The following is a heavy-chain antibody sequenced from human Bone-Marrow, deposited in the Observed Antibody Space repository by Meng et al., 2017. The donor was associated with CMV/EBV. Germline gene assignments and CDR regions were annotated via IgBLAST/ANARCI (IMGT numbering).Heavy chain of an antibody. V-gene: IGHV3-23*01. Sequence: ACGFSFSNYAMSWVRQAPGKGLEWVSTITSSGGSTYHADSVKGRFTISRDNSKNTLYLQMNSLRAEDTAVYYCAKGPWSGSYFFSDYWGQGTLVTVSS. CDR3: AKGPWSGSYFFSDY. CDR2: ITSSGGST. J-gene: IGHJ4*02. D-gene: IGHD1-26*01. CDR1: GFSFSNYA.